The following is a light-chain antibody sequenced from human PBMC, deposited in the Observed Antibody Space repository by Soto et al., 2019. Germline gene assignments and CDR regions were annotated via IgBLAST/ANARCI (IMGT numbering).Light chain of an antibody. CDR2: DNN. CDR1: SSNIGNNF. J-gene: IGLJ2*01. Sequence: QSVLTQPPSVSAAPGQKVTISCSGSSSNIGNNFVSWHQQLPGTAPKLLIYDNNKRPSGIPDRFSGSKSGTSATLGITGLQTGEEGDYYWGNLENSLSAAEFGGGTKLTVL. V-gene: IGLV1-51*01. CDR3: GNLENSLSAAE.